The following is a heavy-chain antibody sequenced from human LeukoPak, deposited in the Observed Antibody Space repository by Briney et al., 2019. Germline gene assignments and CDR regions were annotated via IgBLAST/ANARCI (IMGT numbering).Heavy chain of an antibody. CDR3: ARELATVTTLVFGY. CDR1: GYTFTGYY. CDR2: INPNCGGT. D-gene: IGHD4-17*01. J-gene: IGHJ4*02. V-gene: IGHV1-2*02. Sequence: ASVKVSCKASGYTFTGYYMHWVRQAPGQGREWMGWINPNCGGTNYAQKFQGRVTMTRDTSISTAYMELSRLRSDDTAVYYCARELATVTTLVFGYWGQGTLVTASS.